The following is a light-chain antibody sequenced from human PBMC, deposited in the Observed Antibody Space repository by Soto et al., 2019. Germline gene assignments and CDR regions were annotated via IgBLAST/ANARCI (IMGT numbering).Light chain of an antibody. CDR1: STDFVGYNR. CDR3: SLYTSENSYV. CDR2: EVS. J-gene: IGLJ1*01. Sequence: QSALTQPPSVSGSPGQSVTISCTGTSTDFVGYNRVSWYQQPPGTAPKLMIYEVSKRPSGVPDRFSGSKSGNTASLTISGLQAADEADYYCSLYTSENSYVFGTGTNVTGL. V-gene: IGLV2-18*01.